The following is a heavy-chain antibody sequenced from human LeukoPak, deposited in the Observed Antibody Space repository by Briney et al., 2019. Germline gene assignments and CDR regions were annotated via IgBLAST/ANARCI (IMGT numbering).Heavy chain of an antibody. CDR2: IYYSGST. D-gene: IGHD2-2*01. V-gene: IGHV4-39*01. CDR1: GGSISSGGYY. Sequence: SETLSLTCTVSGGSISSGGYYWGWIRQPPGKGLEWIGSIYYSGSTYYNPSLKSRVTISVDTSKNQFSLKLSSVTAADTAVYYCARLPPPQLLPYYYYYYMDVWGKGTTVTVSS. J-gene: IGHJ6*03. CDR3: ARLPPPQLLPYYYYYYMDV.